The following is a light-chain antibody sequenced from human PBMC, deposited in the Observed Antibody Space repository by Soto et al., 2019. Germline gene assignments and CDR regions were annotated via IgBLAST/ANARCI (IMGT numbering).Light chain of an antibody. CDR1: QSVSSSY. CDR3: QQYAATPRT. V-gene: IGKV3-20*01. Sequence: EIVLTQSPGTLSLSTGERATLSCRASQSVSSSYLAWYQQKPGQAPRLLIYGASSRATGIPDRFSGSGSGTDFTLTISRLEPEDFAVYYCQQYAATPRTFGPGTKVDI. J-gene: IGKJ3*01. CDR2: GAS.